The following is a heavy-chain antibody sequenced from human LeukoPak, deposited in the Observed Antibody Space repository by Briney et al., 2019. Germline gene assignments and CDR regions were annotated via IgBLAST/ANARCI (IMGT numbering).Heavy chain of an antibody. CDR2: INHSGST. CDR1: GGSFSGYY. CDR3: ARAVGTYYYDSSGSDY. J-gene: IGHJ4*02. D-gene: IGHD3-22*01. Sequence: ASETLSPTCAVYGGSFSGYYWSWIRQPPGKGLEWIGEINHSGSTNYNPSLKSRVTISVDTSKNQFSLKLSSVTAADTAVYYCARAVGTYYYDSSGSDYWGQGTLVTVSS. V-gene: IGHV4-34*01.